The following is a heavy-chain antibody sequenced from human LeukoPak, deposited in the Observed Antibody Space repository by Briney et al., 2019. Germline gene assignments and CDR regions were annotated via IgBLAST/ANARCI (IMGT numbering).Heavy chain of an antibody. J-gene: IGHJ4*02. CDR3: AKDSEDGHNWAPFDY. CDR1: GFNFRSYG. CDR2: IRFDRSTI. D-gene: IGHD5-24*01. Sequence: PGGSLRLSCAASGFNFRSYGMHWVRQAPGKGLEWVAFIRFDRSTIYYADSVKGRFTISRDNSKNTLFLQMNGLRTEDTAVYYCAKDSEDGHNWAPFDYWGQGTLVTVSS. V-gene: IGHV3-30*02.